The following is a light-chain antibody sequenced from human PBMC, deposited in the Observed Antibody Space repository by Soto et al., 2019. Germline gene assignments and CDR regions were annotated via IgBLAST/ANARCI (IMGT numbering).Light chain of an antibody. V-gene: IGKV1-39*01. CDR3: QQCHSSPVT. J-gene: IGKJ3*01. CDR1: QNIATY. Sequence: DIQMTQSPSSLSASVGDKVTITCRASQNIATYLNWYQQKPGKAPKLLIYGASTLQSGVPSRFIGSGSGTDFTHTISSLHPEDFATYLCQQCHSSPVTFGPGIKVEIK. CDR2: GAS.